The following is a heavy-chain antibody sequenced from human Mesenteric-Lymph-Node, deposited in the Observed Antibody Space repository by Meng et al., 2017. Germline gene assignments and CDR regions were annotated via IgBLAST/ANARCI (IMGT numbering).Heavy chain of an antibody. Sequence: QQQQRVPGQVVPAAVGAPSWASSDGSISSYTRWGGVGQPPGTGLEGSGHIDLGGTTYYNPSLESRVIMSLNTTKNPLTLNLTSVTAADTAQYYCARADITRLRRNWFDPWGQGTLVTVSS. CDR3: ARADITRLRRNWFDP. CDR2: IDLGGTT. D-gene: IGHD3-9*01. CDR1: DGSISSYTR. V-gene: IGHV4-4*02. J-gene: IGHJ5*02.